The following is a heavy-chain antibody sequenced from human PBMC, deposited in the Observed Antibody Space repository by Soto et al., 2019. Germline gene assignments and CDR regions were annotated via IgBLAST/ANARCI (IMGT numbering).Heavy chain of an antibody. V-gene: IGHV4-39*01. CDR2: IYYSGST. J-gene: IGHJ4*02. CDR3: ARHNPGPGPDY. Sequence: SETLSVSWTVAGGSSVSISYYWGWIRQPPGKGLEWIGNIYYSGSTYYNPSLKSRVTISVDTSKNQFSLKLSSVTAADTAVYYCARHNPGPGPDYRGQGTPATVSS. D-gene: IGHD3-10*01. CDR1: GGSSVSISYY.